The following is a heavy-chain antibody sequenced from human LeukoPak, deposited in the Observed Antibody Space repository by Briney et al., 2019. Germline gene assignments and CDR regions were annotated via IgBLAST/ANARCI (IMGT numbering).Heavy chain of an antibody. CDR2: INQGGREK. Sequence: GGSLRLSCAASGFTFSSYSMNWVRQAPGKGLEWVANINQGGREKYYVDSVRGRCTISRDDAKNSVFLQMNSLRAEDTALYYCAREIDGRAFDIWGQGTVVTVSS. V-gene: IGHV3-7*01. D-gene: IGHD2-8*01. J-gene: IGHJ3*02. CDR3: AREIDGRAFDI. CDR1: GFTFSSYS.